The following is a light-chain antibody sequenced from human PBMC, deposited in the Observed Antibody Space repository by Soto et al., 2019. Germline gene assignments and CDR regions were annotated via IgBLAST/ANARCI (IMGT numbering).Light chain of an antibody. CDR1: SSDVGAYNY. Sequence: QSALTQPASVSGSPGQSITISCTGTSSDVGAYNYVSWYQQHPGKAPKLIIYDVSNRPTGVSNRFSASKSGNTASLTISGLQGEDEADYYCSSYARSTTPFSVFGTGTKLTVL. CDR2: DVS. V-gene: IGLV2-14*03. CDR3: SSYARSTTPFSV. J-gene: IGLJ1*01.